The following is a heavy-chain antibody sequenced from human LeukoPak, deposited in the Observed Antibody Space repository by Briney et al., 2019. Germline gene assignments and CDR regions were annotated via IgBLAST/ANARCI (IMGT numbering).Heavy chain of an antibody. D-gene: IGHD2-2*01. Sequence: GGSLRLSCAASGFTFSSYAMSWVRQAPGKGLEWVSGISGSGGSTYYADSVKGRFTISRDKSKNTLYLQMNSLRAEDTAVYYCAKDIGFQLPRVLDYWGQGTLVTVSS. CDR1: GFTFSSYA. CDR3: AKDIGFQLPRVLDY. J-gene: IGHJ4*02. CDR2: ISGSGGST. V-gene: IGHV3-23*01.